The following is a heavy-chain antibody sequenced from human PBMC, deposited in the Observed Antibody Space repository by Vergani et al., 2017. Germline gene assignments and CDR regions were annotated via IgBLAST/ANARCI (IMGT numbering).Heavy chain of an antibody. CDR1: GASVNSYY. J-gene: IGHJ4*02. CDR2: ASFRGDT. Sequence: QVQLQESGPGLVTPSETLSLTCTVSGASVNSYYWSWIRQAPGKGLEWMGYASFRGDTLYGPSVMGRMTITLNTSSNQFSLYLTYVTTADTAVYYCARSRIYYGAGSPDYWGQGTLVTVSS. V-gene: IGHV4-59*02. CDR3: ARSRIYYGAGSPDY. D-gene: IGHD3-10*01.